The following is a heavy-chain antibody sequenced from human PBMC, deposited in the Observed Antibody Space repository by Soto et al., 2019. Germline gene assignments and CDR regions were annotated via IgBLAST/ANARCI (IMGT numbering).Heavy chain of an antibody. D-gene: IGHD1-20*01. CDR3: AKDSGCVNNACAYDP. CDR2: ISKGSDYI. J-gene: IGHJ5*02. Sequence: GGSLRLSCAASGFTFSSYGMHWVRQAPGKGLEWVSSISKGSDYIFYADKVKGRFTISRDNARNSLHLQMTSLRVEDTAVYYRAKDSGCVNNACAYDPWGQGTLVTVSP. CDR1: GFTFSSYG. V-gene: IGHV3-21*01.